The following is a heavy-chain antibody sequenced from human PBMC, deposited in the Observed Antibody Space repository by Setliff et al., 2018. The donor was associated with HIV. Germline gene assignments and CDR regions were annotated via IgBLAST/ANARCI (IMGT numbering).Heavy chain of an antibody. CDR2: ISPDGSVI. D-gene: IGHD1-26*01. Sequence: PGGSLRLSCTASGFTFSDYWMTWVRQAPGKGLVWVSRISPDGSVINYAGSVKGRFTISRDNAKNTLYLQMNGLRAEDTAVYYCVRGIVGASVFNYWGQGTQVTVSS. J-gene: IGHJ4*02. V-gene: IGHV3-74*01. CDR3: VRGIVGASVFNY. CDR1: GFTFSDYW.